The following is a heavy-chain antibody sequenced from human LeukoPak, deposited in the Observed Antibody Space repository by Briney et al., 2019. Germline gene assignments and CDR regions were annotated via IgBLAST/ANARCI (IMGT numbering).Heavy chain of an antibody. Sequence: PSETLSLTCTVSGGSISSYYWSWIRQPAGRGLEWIGRIQTSGSTNYNPSLKSRVTMSVDTSKNKFSLKGNSVTAADTAVYYCARVGSGWSFDYWGQGTLVTVSS. D-gene: IGHD6-19*01. CDR1: GGSISSYY. CDR2: IQTSGST. CDR3: ARVGSGWSFDY. V-gene: IGHV4-4*07. J-gene: IGHJ4*02.